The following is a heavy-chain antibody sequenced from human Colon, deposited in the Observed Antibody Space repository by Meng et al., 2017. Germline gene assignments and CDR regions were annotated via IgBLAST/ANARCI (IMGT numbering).Heavy chain of an antibody. CDR3: ARGRVVVVASPSDY. CDR1: GFTFSSYS. CDR2: ISSSSS. V-gene: IGHV3-21*01. J-gene: IGHJ4*02. D-gene: IGHD2-15*01. Sequence: EVQLVESGGGLVTPGGSLRLSCAASGFTFSSYSMNWVRQAPGKGLEWVSSISSSSSYADSVKGRFTISRDNAKNSLYLQMNSLRAEDTAVYYCARGRVVVVASPSDYWGQGTLVTVSS.